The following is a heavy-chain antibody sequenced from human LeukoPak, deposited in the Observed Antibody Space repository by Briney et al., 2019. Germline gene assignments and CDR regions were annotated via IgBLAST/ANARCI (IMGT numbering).Heavy chain of an antibody. CDR1: GYTFTRYD. V-gene: IGHV1-8*03. J-gene: IGHJ4*02. CDR2: VNTNSGNT. CDR3: ARVDGSPDY. D-gene: IGHD2-15*01. Sequence: GGSARVSCTASGYTFTRYDINWVRQAPGKGLEWLGWVNTNSGNTASAQNFQGRVTITRDTSISTAYMELSSLRSEDTAVYYCARVDGSPDYWGQGTLVTVSS.